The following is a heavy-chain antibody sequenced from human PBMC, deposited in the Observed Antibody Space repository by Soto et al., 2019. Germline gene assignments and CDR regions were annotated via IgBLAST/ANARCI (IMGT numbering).Heavy chain of an antibody. CDR2: FDPEDGET. Sequence: ASVKVSCKVSGYTLTELSMHWVRQAPGKGLEWMGGFDPEDGETIYAQKFQGRVTMTEDTSTDTAYMELSSLRSEGTAVYYCATGPVITMVRGVMSAFDIWGQGTMVTVSS. V-gene: IGHV1-24*01. J-gene: IGHJ3*02. D-gene: IGHD3-10*01. CDR1: GYTLTELS. CDR3: ATGPVITMVRGVMSAFDI.